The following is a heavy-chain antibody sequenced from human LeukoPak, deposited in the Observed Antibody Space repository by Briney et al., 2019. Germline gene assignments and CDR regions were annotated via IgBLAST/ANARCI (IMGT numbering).Heavy chain of an antibody. CDR3: AREWDESADRAYYFDY. J-gene: IGHJ4*02. V-gene: IGHV3-30-3*01. D-gene: IGHD6-6*01. Sequence: PGRSLRLSCAASGFTFSSYAMHWVRQAPGKGLEWVAVISYDGSNKYYADSVKGRFTISRDNSKNTLYLQMNSLRAEDTAVYYCAREWDESADRAYYFDYWGQGTLVTVSS. CDR1: GFTFSSYA. CDR2: ISYDGSNK.